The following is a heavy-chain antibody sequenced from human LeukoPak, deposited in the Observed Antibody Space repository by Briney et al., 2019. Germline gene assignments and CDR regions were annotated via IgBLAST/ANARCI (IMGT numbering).Heavy chain of an antibody. CDR1: GGSISSGSYY. CDR2: IYTSGST. D-gene: IGHD3-16*01. Sequence: SETLSLTCTVSGGSISSGSYYWSWIRQPAGKGLEWIGRIYTSGSTNYNPSLKSRVTISVDTSKNQFSLKLSSVTAADTAVYYCARVGARGGNPDPWGQGTLVTVSS. J-gene: IGHJ5*02. CDR3: ARVGARGGNPDP. V-gene: IGHV4-61*02.